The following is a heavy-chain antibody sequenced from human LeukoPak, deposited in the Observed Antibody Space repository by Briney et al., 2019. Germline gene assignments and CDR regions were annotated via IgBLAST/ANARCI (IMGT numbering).Heavy chain of an antibody. Sequence: GRSLKLSCAASGFTFSSFGMHWVRQAPGKGLEWVAVIWYDGSKKNYADSVRGRFTISRDNSKNTLYLQMNSLRAEDTGVYYCARPPADWGQGTLVTVSS. CDR2: IWYDGSKK. CDR3: ARPPAD. V-gene: IGHV3-33*01. J-gene: IGHJ4*02. CDR1: GFTFSSFG.